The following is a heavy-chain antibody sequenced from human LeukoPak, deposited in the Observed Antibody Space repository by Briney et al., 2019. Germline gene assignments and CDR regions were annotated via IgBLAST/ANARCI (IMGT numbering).Heavy chain of an antibody. CDR1: GGTFISYA. J-gene: IGHJ4*02. V-gene: IGHV1-69*05. D-gene: IGHD5-18*01. CDR2: IIPIFGTA. Sequence: GASVKVSCKASGGTFISYAISWVRQAPGQGLEWMGGIIPIFGTANYAQKFQGRVTITTDESTSTAYMELSSLRSEDTAVYYCAAPKRGYSYGYDYWGQGTLVTVSS. CDR3: AAPKRGYSYGYDY.